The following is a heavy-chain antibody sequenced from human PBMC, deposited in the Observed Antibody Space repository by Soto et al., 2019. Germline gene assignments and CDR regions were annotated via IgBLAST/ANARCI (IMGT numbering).Heavy chain of an antibody. V-gene: IGHV3-23*01. J-gene: IGHJ5*02. D-gene: IGHD2-15*01. Sequence: EVQLLESGGGLVQPGGSLRLSCAASGFTFSSYAMSWVRQAPGKGLEWVSAISGSGGSTYYADSVKGRFTISRDNSKNTLDLQLNSLRAEDTAVYYCAKGPVVVVAATWFDPWGQGTLVTVSS. CDR1: GFTFSSYA. CDR2: ISGSGGST. CDR3: AKGPVVVVAATWFDP.